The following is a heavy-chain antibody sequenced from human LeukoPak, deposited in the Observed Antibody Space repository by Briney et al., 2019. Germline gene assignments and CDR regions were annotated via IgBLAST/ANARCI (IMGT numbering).Heavy chain of an antibody. CDR1: GFTFSGSA. Sequence: GGSVRLSCAASGFTFSGSAMHWVRQASGKGLEWVGRIRSKANSYATAYAASVKGRFPISRNDSKNTAYLQMNSLKTEDTAVYYCTRHVKGYSYGFGWGQGTLVTVSS. V-gene: IGHV3-73*01. CDR2: IRSKANSYAT. CDR3: TRHVKGYSYGFG. J-gene: IGHJ4*02. D-gene: IGHD5-18*01.